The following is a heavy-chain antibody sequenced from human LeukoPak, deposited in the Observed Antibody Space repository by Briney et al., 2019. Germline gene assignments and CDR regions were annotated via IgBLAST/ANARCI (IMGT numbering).Heavy chain of an antibody. CDR1: GFTFSSYW. V-gene: IGHV3-74*01. J-gene: IGHJ4*02. Sequence: GGSLRLSCAASGFTFSSYWMHWVRQAPGKGLVWVSRINSDGSSTSYADSVKGRFTISRDNAKNTLYLRMNSLRAEDTAVYYCARAMIVVSNQFDYWGQGTLVTVSS. CDR2: INSDGSST. CDR3: ARAMIVVSNQFDY. D-gene: IGHD3-22*01.